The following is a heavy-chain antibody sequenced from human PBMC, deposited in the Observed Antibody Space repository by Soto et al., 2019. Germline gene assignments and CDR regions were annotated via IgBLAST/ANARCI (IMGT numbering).Heavy chain of an antibody. CDR3: ARDSYGSGYGMDV. CDR1: GFSLTTRGVG. Sequence: QITLKESGPTLVKPTQTLTLTCTFSGFSLTTRGVGVGWIRQPPGKALEWLALIYWDDDKRHRPSLKSRLTXTXDXXKNQVVLRMTDMDPVDTGTYYCARDSYGSGYGMDVWGQGTTVTVSS. D-gene: IGHD3-10*01. CDR2: IYWDDDK. V-gene: IGHV2-5*02. J-gene: IGHJ6*02.